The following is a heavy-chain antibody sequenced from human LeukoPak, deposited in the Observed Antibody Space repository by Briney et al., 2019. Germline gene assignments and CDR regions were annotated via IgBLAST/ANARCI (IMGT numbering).Heavy chain of an antibody. CDR2: IGSSGGSA. V-gene: IGHV3-23*01. D-gene: IGHD6-13*01. J-gene: IGHJ4*02. CDR1: GFTFSSYS. Sequence: PGGSLRLSCAASGFTFSSYSMNWVRQAPGKGLEWVSAIGSSGGSAYYADSVKGRFTISRDNSKNTLYLQMNSLRAEDTAIYYCAKDLRGSNWYPFDYWGQGTLVTVSS. CDR3: AKDLRGSNWYPFDY.